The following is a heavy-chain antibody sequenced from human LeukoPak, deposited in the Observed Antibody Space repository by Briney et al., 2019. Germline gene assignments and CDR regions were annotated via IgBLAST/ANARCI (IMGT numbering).Heavy chain of an antibody. CDR3: ARAGVGNLGLWSGYYRDDAFDI. CDR1: GGTFSSYA. J-gene: IGHJ3*02. Sequence: GASVKVSCKASGGTFSSYAISWVRQAPGQGLEWMGGIIPIFGTANYAQKFQGRVTITTDESTSTAYMELSSLRSEDTAVYYCARAGVGNLGLWSGYYRDDAFDIWGQGTMVTVSS. V-gene: IGHV1-69*05. CDR2: IIPIFGTA. D-gene: IGHD3-3*01.